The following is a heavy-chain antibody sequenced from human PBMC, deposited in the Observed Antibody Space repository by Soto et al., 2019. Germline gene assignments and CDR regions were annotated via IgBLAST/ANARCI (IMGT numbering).Heavy chain of an antibody. CDR3: AHIRDLTTFGA. CDR1: GFSLITSGVG. CDR2: IYWDEDK. V-gene: IGHV2-5*02. J-gene: IGHJ5*02. Sequence: QITLKESGPSLVKPTQTLTLTCTFSGFSLITSGVGVGWIRQPPGKALECLALIYWDEDKSYSPSLKRRLTIPKDTSNNQVVLTMTNMDPVDTATYYCAHIRDLTTFGAWGQGTLVTVSS. D-gene: IGHD3-16*01.